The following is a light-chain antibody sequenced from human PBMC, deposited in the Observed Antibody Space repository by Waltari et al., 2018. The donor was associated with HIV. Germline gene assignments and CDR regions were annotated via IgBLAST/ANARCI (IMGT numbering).Light chain of an antibody. CDR1: SSDVGGYNY. V-gene: IGLV2-11*01. CDR2: DVS. Sequence: QSALTQPRSVSGSPGQSVPISCTGTSSDVGGYNYVSWYQQHPGKAPKLMIYDVSKRPSGVPACFTGSKSGNTASLTISGLQAEDEADYYCCSYAGSYTYVFGTGTKVTVL. CDR3: CSYAGSYTYV. J-gene: IGLJ1*01.